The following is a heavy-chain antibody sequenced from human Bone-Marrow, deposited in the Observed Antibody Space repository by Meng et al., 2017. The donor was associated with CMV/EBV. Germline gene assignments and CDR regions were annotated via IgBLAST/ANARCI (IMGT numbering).Heavy chain of an antibody. CDR1: GFTFSSYA. J-gene: IGHJ6*02. V-gene: IGHV3-23*01. CDR2: ISGSGGST. CDR3: AKVWGGYCSGITCYSPYYYYGMDV. D-gene: IGHD2-2*02. Sequence: LSLTCAASGFTFSSYAMSCVRQAPGKGLEWVSAISGSGGSTYYADSVKGRFTISRDNSKNTLYQQMNSLRAEDTAVYYCAKVWGGYCSGITCYSPYYYYGMDVWGQGTTVTVSS.